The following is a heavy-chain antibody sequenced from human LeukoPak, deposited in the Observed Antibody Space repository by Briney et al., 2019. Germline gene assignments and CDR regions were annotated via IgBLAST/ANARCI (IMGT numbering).Heavy chain of an antibody. CDR2: IYHSGNT. D-gene: IGHD3-10*01. CDR3: ARLGRRGAGSHY. CDR1: GDSISTSNSY. V-gene: IGHV4-39*01. J-gene: IGHJ4*02. Sequence: KPSETLSLTCTVSGDSISTSNSYWGWIRQPPGKGLEWIGSIYHSGNTYYNASLKSRVTISVDTSKNQFSLKLSSVTAADTAVYYCARLGRRGAGSHYWGQGTLVTVSS.